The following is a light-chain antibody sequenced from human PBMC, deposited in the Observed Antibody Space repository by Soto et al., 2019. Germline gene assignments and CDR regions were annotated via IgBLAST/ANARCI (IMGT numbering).Light chain of an antibody. CDR3: KSYAGSNTDV. CDR2: EVV. CDR1: KNDIGVYDF. J-gene: IGLJ1*01. Sequence: AGMTQPHSASGSPGQSVTISCTGTKNDIGVYDFVSWYQHHPGKAPRLIIYEVVQRPSGVPDRFSGSKSGNTASLTVSGLQAADEADYFCKSYAGSNTDVFGICTKVTVL. V-gene: IGLV2-8*01.